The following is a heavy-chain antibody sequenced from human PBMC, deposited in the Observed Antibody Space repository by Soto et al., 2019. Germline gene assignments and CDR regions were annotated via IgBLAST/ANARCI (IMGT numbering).Heavy chain of an antibody. V-gene: IGHV1-18*01. J-gene: IGHJ4*02. D-gene: IGHD3-10*01. CDR1: GYTFTSYG. Sequence: QVQLVQSGAEVKKPGASVKVSCKASGYTFTSYGISWVRQAPGQGLEWMGWISANNGNRNYAQTLQGRVTMTTDTSTNTAYMELRSLRSDDTAVDYCARDFYGGGSYFDSWGQEPRDTVSS. CDR2: ISANNGNR. CDR3: ARDFYGGGSYFDS.